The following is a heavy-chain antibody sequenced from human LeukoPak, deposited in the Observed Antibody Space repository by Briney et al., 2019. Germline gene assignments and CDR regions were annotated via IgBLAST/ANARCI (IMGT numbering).Heavy chain of an antibody. CDR2: IYYSGST. Sequence: PSETLSLTCTVSGGSISSYYWSWIRQPPGKGLEWIGYIYYSGSTNYNPSLKSRVTISVDTSKNQFSLKLSSVTAADTAVYYCARAGQYDILTGYYPNFDYWGQGTLVTVSS. V-gene: IGHV4-59*01. J-gene: IGHJ4*02. CDR1: GGSISSYY. CDR3: ARAGQYDILTGYYPNFDY. D-gene: IGHD3-9*01.